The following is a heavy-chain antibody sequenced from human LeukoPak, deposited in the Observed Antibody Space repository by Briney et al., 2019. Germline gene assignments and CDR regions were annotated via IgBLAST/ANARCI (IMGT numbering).Heavy chain of an antibody. D-gene: IGHD5-18*01. Sequence: SETLSLTCAIYGGSFSGYYWSGIREPPGKGLEGGGGSNHSGSSNYTPSIERRVTMSVDTSKNQFSLKLSSVTAADTAMYYCARAKGTGLRGYSYGYYFDYWGQGTLVTVSS. CDR2: SNHSGSS. V-gene: IGHV4-34*01. CDR3: ARAKGTGLRGYSYGYYFDY. J-gene: IGHJ4*02. CDR1: GGSFSGYY.